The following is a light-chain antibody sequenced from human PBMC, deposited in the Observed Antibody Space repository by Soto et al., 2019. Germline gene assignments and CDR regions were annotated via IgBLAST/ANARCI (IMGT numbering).Light chain of an antibody. Sequence: QSALTQPASVSGSPGQSITISCTGTSSDVGGYNYVSWSQQHPGKAPKLLISEVSNRPSGVSNRFSGSKSGNTASLTISGLQADDEADYYCSSYTARSTLVFGTGTKLTVL. CDR3: SSYTARSTLV. J-gene: IGLJ1*01. V-gene: IGLV2-14*03. CDR1: SSDVGGYNY. CDR2: EVS.